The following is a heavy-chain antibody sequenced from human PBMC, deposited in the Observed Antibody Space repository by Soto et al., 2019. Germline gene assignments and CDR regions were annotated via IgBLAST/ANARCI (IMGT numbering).Heavy chain of an antibody. CDR3: ARYYGANGAAFDI. Sequence: SGGSLRLSCAASGFTFSDYYMSWVRQAPGKGLEWLSYISNRGTTIDYGDPVKGRFTISRDNAKNSLYLQMRSVRADDTAVYYCARYYGANGAAFDIWGQGTLVTVSS. V-gene: IGHV3-11*01. D-gene: IGHD4-17*01. CDR1: GFTFSDYY. J-gene: IGHJ3*02. CDR2: ISNRGTTI.